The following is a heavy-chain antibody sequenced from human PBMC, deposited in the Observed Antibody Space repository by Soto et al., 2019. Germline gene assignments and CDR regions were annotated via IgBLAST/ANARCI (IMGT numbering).Heavy chain of an antibody. CDR3: SRHITIFGGVTGPKDAFDI. Sequence: PGESLKISCKGSGYSSTSYWIGWVRQMPGKGLEWMGIIYPGDSDTRYSPSFQGQVTISADKSISTAYLRWSSLKASDTAMYYFSRHITIFGGVTGPKDAFDIWGKGTMVTVSS. V-gene: IGHV5-51*01. CDR2: IYPGDSDT. D-gene: IGHD3-3*01. CDR1: GYSSTSYW. J-gene: IGHJ3*02.